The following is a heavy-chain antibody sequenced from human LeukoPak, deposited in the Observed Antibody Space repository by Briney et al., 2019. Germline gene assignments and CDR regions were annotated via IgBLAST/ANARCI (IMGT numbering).Heavy chain of an antibody. CDR1: GYSFSSYE. CDR3: ARGRKWEFGDWTNIWFDP. J-gene: IGHJ5*02. V-gene: IGHV1-8*02. CDR2: MNPGSGST. Sequence: GASVKVSCKASGYSFSSYEINWVRQAPGQGLEWTGWMNPGSGSTGHLEKFGGRLTMSRNTAINTAYMELSSLRSDDTAIYYCARGRKWEFGDWTNIWFDPWGQGTLVTVSS. D-gene: IGHD2-8*01.